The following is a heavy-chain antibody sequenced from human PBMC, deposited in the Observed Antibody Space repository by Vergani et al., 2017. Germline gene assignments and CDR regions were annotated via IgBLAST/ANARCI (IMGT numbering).Heavy chain of an antibody. J-gene: IGHJ6*03. D-gene: IGHD3-3*01. V-gene: IGHV4-39*07. CDR2: IYTSGST. Sequence: QLQLQESGPGLVKPSETLSLTCTVSGGSISSSSYYWGWIRQPPGKGLEWIGRIYTSGSTNYNPSLKSRVTISVDTSKNQFSLKLSSVTAADTAVYYCARERFLETLYYYYMDVWGKGTTVTVSS. CDR3: ARERFLETLYYYYMDV. CDR1: GGSISSSSYY.